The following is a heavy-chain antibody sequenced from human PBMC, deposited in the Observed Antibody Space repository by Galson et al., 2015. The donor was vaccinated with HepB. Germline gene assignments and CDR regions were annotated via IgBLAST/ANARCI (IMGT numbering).Heavy chain of an antibody. CDR2: ISYDGSNK. V-gene: IGHV3-30-3*01. CDR1: GFTFSSYA. Sequence: SLRLSCAASGFTFSSYAMHWVRQAQGKGLEWVAVISYDGSNKYYADSVKGRFTISRDNSKNTLYLQMNSLRAEDTAVYYCARVRAAMDPYYFDYWGQGTLITVSS. CDR3: ARVRAAMDPYYFDY. D-gene: IGHD5-18*01. J-gene: IGHJ4*02.